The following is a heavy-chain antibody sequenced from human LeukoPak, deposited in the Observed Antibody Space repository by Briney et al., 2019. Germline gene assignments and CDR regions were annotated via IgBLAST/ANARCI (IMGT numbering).Heavy chain of an antibody. D-gene: IGHD6-13*01. V-gene: IGHV4-34*01. J-gene: IGHJ2*01. CDR1: GFTFSSYA. CDR2: INHSGST. Sequence: GSLRLSCAASGFTFSSYAMSWVRQPPGKGLEWIGEINHSGSTNYNPSLKSRVTISVDTSKNQFSLKLSSVTAADTAVYYCARGNRGRSRPGWYFDLWGRGTLVTVSS. CDR3: ARGNRGRSRPGWYFDL.